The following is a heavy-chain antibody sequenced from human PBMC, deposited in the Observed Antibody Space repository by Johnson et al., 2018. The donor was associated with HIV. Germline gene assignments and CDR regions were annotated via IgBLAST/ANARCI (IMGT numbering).Heavy chain of an antibody. V-gene: IGHV3-30*04. CDR3: ARESELLSSSDAFDI. CDR2: ISYDGSNK. Sequence: QVQLVESGGGVVQPGRSLRLSCAASGFTFSSYAMPWVRQAPGKGLEWVAVISYDGSNKYYAASVKGRFTISRANSKNTLYLQMNSLRAEDTAVYYCARESELLSSSDAFDIWGQGTMVTVSS. J-gene: IGHJ3*02. CDR1: GFTFSSYA. D-gene: IGHD6-6*01.